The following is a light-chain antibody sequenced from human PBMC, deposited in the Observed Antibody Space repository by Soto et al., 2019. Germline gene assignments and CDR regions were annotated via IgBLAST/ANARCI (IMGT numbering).Light chain of an antibody. Sequence: DLQMTQSPSSLSASVGDRVTITCQASHDIRKYLNWYQQKPGKAPKLLIYDASNMETGVPSRFTGSRSGTDFTFTISSLQPEDIATYYCQQYEIFPITFGQGTRLES. J-gene: IGKJ5*01. V-gene: IGKV1-33*01. CDR3: QQYEIFPIT. CDR1: HDIRKY. CDR2: DAS.